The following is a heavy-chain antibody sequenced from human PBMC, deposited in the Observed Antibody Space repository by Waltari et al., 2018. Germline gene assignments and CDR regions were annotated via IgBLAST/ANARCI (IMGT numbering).Heavy chain of an antibody. CDR1: GFTFGDYA. Sequence: EVQLVESGGGLVQPGRSLRLSCTASGFTFGDYAMSWFRQAPGKGMGWGGFIRAQASGETTEDAASVKGRFTVSRDDSKNIAYLQMNSLKTEDTAVYYCSRAGSRQLWRLPDYWGQGALVTVSS. V-gene: IGHV3-49*03. D-gene: IGHD5-18*01. J-gene: IGHJ4*02. CDR3: SRAGSRQLWRLPDY. CDR2: IRAQASGETT.